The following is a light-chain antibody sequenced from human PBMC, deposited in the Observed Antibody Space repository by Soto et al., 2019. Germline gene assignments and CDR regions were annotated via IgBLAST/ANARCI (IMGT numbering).Light chain of an antibody. V-gene: IGKV3-11*01. Sequence: EIVLTQSPATLSLSPGERATLSCRASQSVSSYLAWYQQKAGQAPRLHIYDASNRATGIPARFSGSGSGTDFTLTISSLEPEDFAVYFCQHRSNWPLTFGKGTRLEIK. J-gene: IGKJ5*01. CDR1: QSVSSY. CDR3: QHRSNWPLT. CDR2: DAS.